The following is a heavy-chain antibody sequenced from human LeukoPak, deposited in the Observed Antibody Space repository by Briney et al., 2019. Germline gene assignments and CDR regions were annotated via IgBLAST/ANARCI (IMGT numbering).Heavy chain of an antibody. J-gene: IGHJ4*02. V-gene: IGHV3-30*02. Sequence: GGSLRLSCAASGFTFSGYGMHWVRQAPGKGLQWVAFIQYDGSNKFYADSVKGRFTISRDNSKNTLWLQMNSLRAEDTAVYYCATGADYDFWSGYYWYFDYWGQGTLVTVSS. CDR3: ATGADYDFWSGYYWYFDY. CDR1: GFTFSGYG. D-gene: IGHD3-3*01. CDR2: IQYDGSNK.